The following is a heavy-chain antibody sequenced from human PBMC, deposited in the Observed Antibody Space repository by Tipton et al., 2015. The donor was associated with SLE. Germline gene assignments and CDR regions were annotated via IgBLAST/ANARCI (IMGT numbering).Heavy chain of an antibody. CDR1: GSSISSVGYY. Sequence: TLSLNCTVSGSSISSVGYYWSWIRQSPGKGLEWIGYISYSGSTNYNSSLKSRLTISVDTSKNQFSLKLSSVTAADTAVYYCARDVGGYNTGWFPYYFDYWGQGTLVTVSS. J-gene: IGHJ4*02. D-gene: IGHD2-8*02. V-gene: IGHV4-31*03. CDR3: ARDVGGYNTGWFPYYFDY. CDR2: ISYSGST.